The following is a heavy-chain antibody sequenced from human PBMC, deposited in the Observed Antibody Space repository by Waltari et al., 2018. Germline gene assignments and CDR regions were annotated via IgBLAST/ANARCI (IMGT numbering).Heavy chain of an antibody. V-gene: IGHV3-23*04. Sequence: QLVESGGALLQPGGSLRLSCAASGFTFSNHAMSWVRQAPGKGLEWGSAISGSGDITYYADSVEGRFTISRDNSKNTLYLQMNSLRAEDTAVYYCAKDRAYYDSSGWAYYYYMDVWGKGTMVTVSS. CDR2: ISGSGDIT. CDR3: AKDRAYYDSSGWAYYYYMDV. CDR1: GFTFSNHA. J-gene: IGHJ6*03. D-gene: IGHD3-22*01.